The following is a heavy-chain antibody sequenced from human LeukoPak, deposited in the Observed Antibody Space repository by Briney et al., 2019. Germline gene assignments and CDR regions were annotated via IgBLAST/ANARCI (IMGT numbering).Heavy chain of an antibody. D-gene: IGHD4-17*01. CDR1: GFTFSSYS. CDR3: ARDQVPDYGDYSGFGFDY. V-gene: IGHV3-21*01. J-gene: IGHJ4*02. Sequence: PGGSLRLSCAASGFTFSSYSMNWVRQAPGKGLEWVSSISSSSSYIYYADSVKGRFTISRDNAKNSLYLQMNSLRAEDTAVYYCARDQVPDYGDYSGFGFDYWGQGTLVTVSS. CDR2: ISSSSSYI.